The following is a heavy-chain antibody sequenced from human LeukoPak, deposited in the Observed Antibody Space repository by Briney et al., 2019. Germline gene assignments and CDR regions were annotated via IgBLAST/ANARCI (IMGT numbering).Heavy chain of an antibody. J-gene: IGHJ4*02. D-gene: IGHD3-10*01. CDR2: IIPIFGTA. Sequence: ASVKVSCKASGGTFSSYAISWVRQAPGQGLEWMGGIIPIFGTANYAQKFQGRVTITADESTSTAYMELSSLRSEDTAVYYCARDPTPNYYGSGSYYRHWGQGTLVTVSS. CDR1: GGTFSSYA. CDR3: ARDPTPNYYGSGSYYRH. V-gene: IGHV1-69*01.